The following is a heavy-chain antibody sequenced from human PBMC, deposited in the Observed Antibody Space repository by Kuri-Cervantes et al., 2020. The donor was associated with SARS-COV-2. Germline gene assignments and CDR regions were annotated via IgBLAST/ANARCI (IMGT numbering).Heavy chain of an antibody. CDR1: GFTFSSYG. Sequence: GESLKISCAVSGFTFSSYGMHWVRQAPGKGLEWVAVIWYDGSNKYYADSVKGRFTISRDNSKNTLYLQMDSLRAEDTAVYYCAKSGLRLGELSLFFDYWGQGTLVTVSS. CDR2: IWYDGSNK. V-gene: IGHV3-33*06. J-gene: IGHJ4*02. D-gene: IGHD3-16*02. CDR3: AKSGLRLGELSLFFDY.